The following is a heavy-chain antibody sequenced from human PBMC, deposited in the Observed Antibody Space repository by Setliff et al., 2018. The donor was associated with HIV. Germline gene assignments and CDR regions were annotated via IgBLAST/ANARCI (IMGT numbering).Heavy chain of an antibody. CDR3: ARVQNEYIYGYNNYYYMDV. Sequence: GGSLRLSCAASGFTFSTYWMHWVRQAPGKGLVWVARINNDVNSTRYADSVKGRFTISRDNAQNSLSLQMDNLRAEDTAVYYCARVQNEYIYGYNNYYYMDVWGKGTTVTVSS. CDR2: INNDVNST. CDR1: GFTFSTYW. J-gene: IGHJ6*03. D-gene: IGHD5-18*01. V-gene: IGHV3-74*01.